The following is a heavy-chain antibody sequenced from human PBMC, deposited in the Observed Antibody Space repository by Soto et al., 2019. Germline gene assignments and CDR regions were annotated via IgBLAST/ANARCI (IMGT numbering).Heavy chain of an antibody. V-gene: IGHV3-48*04. J-gene: IGHJ4*02. CDR2: ISSPSTTI. CDR1: GFTFSRYS. CDR3: AVGDIYPIVSNF. Sequence: GGSLRLSCVGSGFTFSRYSMNWVRLAPGKGLEWVSYISSPSTTIFYADSVEGRFTVSRDNARNSLYLQMNSLRVEDTAVYYCAVGDIYPIVSNFWGQGTLVTVSS. D-gene: IGHD2-15*01.